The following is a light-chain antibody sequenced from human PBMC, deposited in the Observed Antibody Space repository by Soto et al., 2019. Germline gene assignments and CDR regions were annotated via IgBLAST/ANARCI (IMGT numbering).Light chain of an antibody. V-gene: IGKV1-5*03. J-gene: IGKJ2*01. CDR1: QSISTY. CDR3: QQYNSYSPYT. Sequence: DIQMTQSPSTLSASVGDRVTITCLASQSISTYLAWYQQKPGNAPKLLIYKASNLQSGVPSRFSGSGSGTEFTLTISSLQPDDFATYYCQQYNSYSPYTFGQGTNLEIK. CDR2: KAS.